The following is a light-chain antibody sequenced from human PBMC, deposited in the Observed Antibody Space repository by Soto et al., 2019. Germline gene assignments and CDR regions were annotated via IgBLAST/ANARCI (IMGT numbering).Light chain of an antibody. CDR2: DVS. CDR3: CSYAGSYTFV. V-gene: IGLV2-11*01. J-gene: IGLJ1*01. Sequence: ALTQPRSVSGSPGQSVTISCTGTSSDVGGYNYVSWYQQHPGKAPKLMIYDVSKRPSGVPDRFSGSKSGNTASLTISGLQAEDEADYYCCSYAGSYTFVFGTGTKVTVL. CDR1: SSDVGGYNY.